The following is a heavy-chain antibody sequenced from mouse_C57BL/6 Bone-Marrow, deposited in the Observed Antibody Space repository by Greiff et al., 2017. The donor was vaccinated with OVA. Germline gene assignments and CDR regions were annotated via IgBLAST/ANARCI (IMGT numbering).Heavy chain of an antibody. V-gene: IGHV1-19*01. J-gene: IGHJ3*01. D-gene: IGHD1-1*01. CDR2: INPYNGGT. CDR1: GYTFTDYY. CDR3: ARRGGTTVVASFAY. Sequence: EVQLQESGPVLVKPGASVKLSCKASGYTFTDYYMNWVKQSHGKSLEWIGVINPYNGGTSYNQKFKGKATLTVDKSSSTAYMELNSLTSEDSAVYYYARRGGTTVVASFAYGGQGTLVTVSA.